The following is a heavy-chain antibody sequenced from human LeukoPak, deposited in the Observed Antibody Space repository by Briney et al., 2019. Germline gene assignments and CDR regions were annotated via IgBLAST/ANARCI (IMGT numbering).Heavy chain of an antibody. CDR2: IYYSGST. CDR3: ARAPLGTNYYFDY. V-gene: IGHV4-31*03. Sequence: SETLSLTCTVSGGSISSGGYYWSWIRQHPGKGLEWIGYIYYSGSTYYNPSLKSRVTISVDTSKNQFSLKLSSVTAADTAVYYCARAPLGTNYYFDYWGQGTLVTVSS. J-gene: IGHJ4*02. CDR1: GGSISSGGYY. D-gene: IGHD5-12*01.